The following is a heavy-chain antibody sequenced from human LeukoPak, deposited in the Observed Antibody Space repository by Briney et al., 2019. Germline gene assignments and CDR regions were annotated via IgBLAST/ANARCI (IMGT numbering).Heavy chain of an antibody. V-gene: IGHV4-59*01. J-gene: IGHJ4*02. Sequence: SETLSLTCTVSGGSIGSYYWSWIRQPPGKGLEWIGYIYYSGSTKYNPSLKSRVTISVDTSKNQFSLKLSSVTAADTAVYYCARSGDYYDSSGYYYTQWYFDYWGQGTLVTVSS. CDR1: GGSIGSYY. CDR3: ARSGDYYDSSGYYYTQWYFDY. D-gene: IGHD3-22*01. CDR2: IYYSGST.